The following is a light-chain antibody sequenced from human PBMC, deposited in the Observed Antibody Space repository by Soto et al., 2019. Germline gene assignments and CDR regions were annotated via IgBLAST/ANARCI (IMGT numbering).Light chain of an antibody. CDR3: CSYAGSSMFV. CDR2: EVV. V-gene: IGLV2-23*02. J-gene: IGLJ2*01. Sequence: QSALTQPASVSGSPGQSITISCTGSSSDVGPYNLVSWYQHHPGKAPKLMISEVVKRPSGVSNRFSGSKSGNTASLTISGLQPEDEADYYCCSYAGSSMFVFGGGTHLTVL. CDR1: SSDVGPYNL.